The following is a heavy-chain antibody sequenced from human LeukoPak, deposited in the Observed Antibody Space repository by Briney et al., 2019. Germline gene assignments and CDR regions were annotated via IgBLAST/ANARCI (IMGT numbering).Heavy chain of an antibody. CDR2: FDPEDGET. CDR1: GYTLTELS. CDR3: ASKTTSVDQFDP. J-gene: IGHJ5*02. V-gene: IGHV1-24*01. Sequence: ASVKVSCKVSGYTLTELSMHWVRQAPGKGLEWMGGFDPEDGETIYAQKFQGRVTMTEDTSTDTAYMELSSLRSEDTAVYYCASKTTSVDQFDPWGQGTLVTVSS. D-gene: IGHD5-12*01.